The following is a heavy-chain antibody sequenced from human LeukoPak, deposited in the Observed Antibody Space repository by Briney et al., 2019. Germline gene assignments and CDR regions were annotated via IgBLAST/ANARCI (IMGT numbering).Heavy chain of an antibody. Sequence: SETLSLTCTVSGGSISSYYWSWIRQPPGKGLEWIGYIYYSGSTNYNPSLKSRVTISVDTSKNQFSLKLSSVTAADTAVYYCARQGGDYYDSSGYTYNWFDPWGQGTLVTVSS. CDR3: ARQGGDYYDSSGYTYNWFDP. CDR2: IYYSGST. CDR1: GGSISSYY. D-gene: IGHD3-22*01. V-gene: IGHV4-59*08. J-gene: IGHJ5*02.